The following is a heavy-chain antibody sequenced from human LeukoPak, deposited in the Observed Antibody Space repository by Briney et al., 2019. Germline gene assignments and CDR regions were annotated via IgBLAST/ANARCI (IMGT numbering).Heavy chain of an antibody. CDR2: IIPIFGTA. CDR3: ARDGGQWLQLVNWFDP. CDR1: GGTFSSYA. D-gene: IGHD5-24*01. Sequence: ASVKVSCKASGGTFSSYAISWVRQAPGHGLEWMGGIIPIFGTANYAQKFQGRVTITADESTSTAYMELSSLRSEDTAVYYCARDGGQWLQLVNWFDPWGQGTLVTVSS. V-gene: IGHV1-69*13. J-gene: IGHJ5*02.